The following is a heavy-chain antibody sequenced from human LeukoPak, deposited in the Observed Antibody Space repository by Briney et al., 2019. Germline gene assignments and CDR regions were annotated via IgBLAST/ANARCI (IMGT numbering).Heavy chain of an antibody. CDR2: IRYDGSNK. Sequence: GGSLRLSCAASGFTFSSYGMHWVRQAPGKGLEWVAFIRYDGSNKYYADSVKGRFTISRDNSKNTLYLQMNSLRAEDTAVYYCAKDLQGQQLSPFDYWGQGTLVTVSS. CDR1: GFTFSSYG. V-gene: IGHV3-30*02. D-gene: IGHD6-13*01. J-gene: IGHJ4*02. CDR3: AKDLQGQQLSPFDY.